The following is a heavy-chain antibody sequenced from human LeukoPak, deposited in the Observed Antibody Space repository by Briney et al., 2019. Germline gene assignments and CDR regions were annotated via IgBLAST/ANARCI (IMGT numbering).Heavy chain of an antibody. V-gene: IGHV3-74*01. CDR1: GFTFSNYN. Sequence: GVSLRLSCAASGFTFSNYNMNWVRQVPGKGLLWVSRINSDGSATIYADSVRGRFTISRDNAKNTLYLQMSGLRVEDTAVYHCASDSPYYGMDVWGQGTTVTVSS. CDR3: ASDSPYYGMDV. J-gene: IGHJ6*02. CDR2: INSDGSAT.